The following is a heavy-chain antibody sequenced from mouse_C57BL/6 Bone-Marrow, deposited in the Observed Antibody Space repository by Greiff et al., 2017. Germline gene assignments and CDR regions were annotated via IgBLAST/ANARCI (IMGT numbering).Heavy chain of an antibody. CDR1: GYTFTSYW. Sequence: QVHVKQPGAELVRPGSSVKLSCKASGYTFTSYWMDWVKQRPGQGLEWIGNIYPSDSETHYNQKFKDKATLTVDKSSSTAYMQLSSLTSEDSAVYYCARKLTGKWYFDVWGTGTTVTVSS. V-gene: IGHV1-61*01. J-gene: IGHJ1*03. D-gene: IGHD4-1*01. CDR3: ARKLTGKWYFDV. CDR2: IYPSDSET.